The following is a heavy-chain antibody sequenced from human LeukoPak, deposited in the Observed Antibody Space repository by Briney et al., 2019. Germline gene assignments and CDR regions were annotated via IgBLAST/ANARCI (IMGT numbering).Heavy chain of an antibody. J-gene: IGHJ4*02. Sequence: GGSLRLSCAASGFTFSSYAMHWVRQAPGKGLEWVAVISYDGSNKYYADSVKGRFTISRDNSKNTLYLQMNSLRAEDTAVYYCAKTYCSGGSCYLDYWGQGTLVTVSS. CDR2: ISYDGSNK. V-gene: IGHV3-30-3*02. CDR3: AKTYCSGGSCYLDY. CDR1: GFTFSSYA. D-gene: IGHD2-15*01.